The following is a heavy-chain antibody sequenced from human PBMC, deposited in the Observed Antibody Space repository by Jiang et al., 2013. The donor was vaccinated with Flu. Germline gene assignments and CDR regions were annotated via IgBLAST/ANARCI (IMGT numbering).Heavy chain of an antibody. CDR2: ISSSSSYI. Sequence: VQLVESGGGLVKPGGSLRLSCAASGFTFSSYSMNWVRQAPGKGLEWVSSISSSSSYIYYADSVKGRFTISRDNAKNSLYLQMNSLRAEDTAVYYCARGRYSSGWYVENYFDYWGPGNPGHRLL. V-gene: IGHV3-21*01. CDR3: ARGRYSSGWYVENYFDY. CDR1: GFTFSSYS. J-gene: IGHJ4*02. D-gene: IGHD6-19*01.